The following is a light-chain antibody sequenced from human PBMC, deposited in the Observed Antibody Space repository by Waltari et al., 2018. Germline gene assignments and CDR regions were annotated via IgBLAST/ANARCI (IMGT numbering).Light chain of an antibody. CDR3: QQYNSYPYT. Sequence: DIQMTQHPSYLSASVGDRVPITLRASQSISNWLAWYQQKPGKAPKLLIYKASRFSGSGSGTEFTLTISSLQPDDFTTYYCQQYNSYPYTFGQGTKLEIK. CDR1: QSISNW. V-gene: IGKV1-5*03. J-gene: IGKJ2*01. CDR2: K.